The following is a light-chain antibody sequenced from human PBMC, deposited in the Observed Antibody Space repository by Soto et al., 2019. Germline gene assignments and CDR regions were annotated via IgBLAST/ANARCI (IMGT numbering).Light chain of an antibody. CDR3: QQSYSTPWT. V-gene: IGKV1-39*01. J-gene: IGKJ1*01. Sequence: DIQMTQSPSSMSASVGDRVTITCRASQSITTYLNWYQPKPGKAPKLLIYAASSLESGVPSTLRGIGSGTTFPLALSSLQPDDFATYYCQQSYSTPWTFGQGTKGEIK. CDR2: AAS. CDR1: QSITTY.